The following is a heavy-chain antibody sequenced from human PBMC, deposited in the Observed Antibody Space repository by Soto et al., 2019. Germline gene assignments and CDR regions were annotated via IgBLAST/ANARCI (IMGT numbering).Heavy chain of an antibody. CDR2: ISSSGGTT. Sequence: PGGSLSLSCATSGVNFNNYAMSWVRQAPGERLEWVSFISSSGGTTYYADSVKGRFTITRNNSRNTVFLQMNTLAAEDTAIYYCATLRTVTGPGWAPASEYWGQGTRVTVSS. CDR1: GVNFNNYA. V-gene: IGHV3-23*01. CDR3: ATLRTVTGPGWAPASEY. J-gene: IGHJ4*02. D-gene: IGHD6-19*01.